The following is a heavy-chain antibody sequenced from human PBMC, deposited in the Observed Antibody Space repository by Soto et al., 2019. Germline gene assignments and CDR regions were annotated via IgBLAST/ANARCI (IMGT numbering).Heavy chain of an antibody. CDR3: AREELTGTEYYYYIDV. D-gene: IGHD1-7*01. CDR1: GFTFSSYW. CDR2: INSDGSST. Sequence: EVQLVESGGGLVQPGGSLRLSCAASGFTFSSYWMHWVRQAPGKGLVWVSRINSDGSSTSYADSVKGRFTISRDNATNTLYLQMNRLRADDTAVYYCAREELTGTEYYYYIDVWGKGTTVTVSS. J-gene: IGHJ6*03. V-gene: IGHV3-74*01.